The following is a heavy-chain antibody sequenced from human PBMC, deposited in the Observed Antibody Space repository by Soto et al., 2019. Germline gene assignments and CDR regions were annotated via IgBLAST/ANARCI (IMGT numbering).Heavy chain of an antibody. Sequence: GGSLRLSCAASGFTFSSYGMHWVRQAPGKGLEWVAVISYDGSNKYYADSVKGRFTISRDNSKNTLYLQMNSLRAEDTAVYYCAKECENCRGRAAAGPDYWGQGTLVTVSS. V-gene: IGHV3-30*18. CDR2: ISYDGSNK. D-gene: IGHD6-13*01. CDR3: AKECENCRGRAAAGPDY. CDR1: GFTFSSYG. J-gene: IGHJ4*02.